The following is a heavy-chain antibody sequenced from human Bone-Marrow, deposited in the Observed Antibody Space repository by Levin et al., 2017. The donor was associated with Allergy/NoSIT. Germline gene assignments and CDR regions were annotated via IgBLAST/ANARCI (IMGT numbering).Heavy chain of an antibody. V-gene: IGHV3-30*04. CDR2: ISEDGSKT. CDR1: AFTFDAYD. J-gene: IGHJ4*02. Sequence: PGGSLRLSCVASAFTFDAYDMHWVRQAPGKGLEWVALISEDGSKTYYADSVKGRFTISRDNSEKKLSLLMDSLTAEDTAVYYCARDSSWGYFDSWGQGTLVIVSS. CDR3: ARDSSWGYFDS. D-gene: IGHD6-13*01.